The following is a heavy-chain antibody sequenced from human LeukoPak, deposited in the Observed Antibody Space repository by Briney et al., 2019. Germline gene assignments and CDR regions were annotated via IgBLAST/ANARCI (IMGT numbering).Heavy chain of an antibody. CDR2: IIPIFGTA. V-gene: IGHV1-69*13. J-gene: IGHJ1*01. CDR1: GGTFSSYA. D-gene: IGHD1-26*01. Sequence: GTSVKLSCKASGGTFSSYAISWVRQAPGHGLEWMGGIIPIFGTANYAQKLHGRVTITADESTSTAYMELSSLRSEDTAVYYCARDGGSYYRYDFQQWGQGTLVTVSS. CDR3: ARDGGSYYRYDFQQ.